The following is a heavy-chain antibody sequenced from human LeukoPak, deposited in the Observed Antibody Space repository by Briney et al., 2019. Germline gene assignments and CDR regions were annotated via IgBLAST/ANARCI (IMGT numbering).Heavy chain of an antibody. D-gene: IGHD1-1*01. Sequence: SETLSLTCTVSGGSVSSYYWSWIRQPPGKGLEWIGYIYTSVSTYYNPSLESRVTISVDTSKNQFSLRLSSVTAADTALYYCAKTDHYYYYMDVWGKGTTVTVSS. J-gene: IGHJ6*03. CDR3: AKTDHYYYYMDV. V-gene: IGHV4-4*09. CDR2: IYTSVST. CDR1: GGSVSSYY.